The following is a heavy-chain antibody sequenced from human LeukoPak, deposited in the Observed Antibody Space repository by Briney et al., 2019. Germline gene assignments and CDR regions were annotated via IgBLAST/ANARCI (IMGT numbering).Heavy chain of an antibody. CDR3: AKGGAYYYDSSGYFSI. J-gene: IGHJ3*02. V-gene: IGHV3-23*01. CDR2: ISGSGGST. Sequence: GGSLRLSCAASGFTFSSYAMSWVRQAPGKGLEWVSAISGSGGSTYYADSVKDRFTISRDNSKNTLYLQMNSLRAEDTAVYYCAKGGAYYYDSSGYFSIWGQGTMVTVSS. CDR1: GFTFSSYA. D-gene: IGHD3-22*01.